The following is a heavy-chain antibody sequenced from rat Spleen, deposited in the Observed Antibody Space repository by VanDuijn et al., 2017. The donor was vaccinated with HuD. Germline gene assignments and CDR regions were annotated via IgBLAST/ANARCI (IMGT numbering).Heavy chain of an antibody. Sequence: EVQLVESGGGLVQPGRSMKLSCAASGFTFSNYYMAWVRQAPTKGLEWVAYISAGGDSTYYRDSVKGRFTISRDNAKSTLYLQMNSLKSEDTATYYCARENYYSGDYWGQGVMVTVSS. V-gene: IGHV5-25*01. CDR3: ARENYYSGDY. CDR1: GFTFSNYY. D-gene: IGHD1-1*01. CDR2: ISAGGDST. J-gene: IGHJ2*01.